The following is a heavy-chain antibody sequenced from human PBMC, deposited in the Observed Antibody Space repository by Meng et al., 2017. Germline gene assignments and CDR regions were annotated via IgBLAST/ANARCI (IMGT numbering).Heavy chain of an antibody. Sequence: VQLHPHCPGLVKPPQTPPPPCAIPGVSVSSNSAAWNWIRQSPSRGLEWLGRTYYRSKWYNEYTVSVKSRITINPDTSKNQFSLQLNSVTPEDTAVYYCARAYCSGGSCEFDYWGQGTLVTVSS. D-gene: IGHD2-15*01. V-gene: IGHV6-1*01. J-gene: IGHJ4*02. CDR2: TYYRSKWYN. CDR3: ARAYCSGGSCEFDY. CDR1: GVSVSSNSAA.